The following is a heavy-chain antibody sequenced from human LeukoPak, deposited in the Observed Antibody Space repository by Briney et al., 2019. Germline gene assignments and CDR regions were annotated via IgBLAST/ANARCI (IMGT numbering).Heavy chain of an antibody. V-gene: IGHV4-4*07. CDR1: GGSISSYY. D-gene: IGHD6-13*01. CDR2: IYTSGST. CDR3: ARYRYSSSFPRLVGAWFDP. Sequence: SETLSLTCTVSGGSISSYYWSWIRQPAGKGLEWIGRIYTSGSTNYNPSLKSRVTMSVDTSKNQFSLKLSSVTAADTAVYYCARYRYSSSFPRLVGAWFDPWGQGTLVTVSS. J-gene: IGHJ5*02.